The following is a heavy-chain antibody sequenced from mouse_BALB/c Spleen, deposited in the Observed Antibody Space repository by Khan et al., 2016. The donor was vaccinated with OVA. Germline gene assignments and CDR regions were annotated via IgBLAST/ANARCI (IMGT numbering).Heavy chain of an antibody. J-gene: IGHJ3*01. CDR3: ARDYWVAY. CDR2: ISSCDTP. Sequence: EVELVESGGGLVKPGGSLKLSCAASGFTFSNYGVSWVRPTPEKRLEWVASISSCDTPYYPDSVKGRFTISRDNARNILYLQMSSLRSEDTAMYYCARDYWVAYWGQGTLVTVSA. CDR1: GFTFSNYG. V-gene: IGHV5-6-5*01.